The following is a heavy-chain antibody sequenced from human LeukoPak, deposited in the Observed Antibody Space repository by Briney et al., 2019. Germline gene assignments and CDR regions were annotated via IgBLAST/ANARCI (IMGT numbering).Heavy chain of an antibody. D-gene: IGHD3-16*02. CDR2: ISYSGNT. V-gene: IGHV4-59*12. Sequence: PSETLSLTCTVSGGSISSYYWSWVRQPPGKGLVWIGYISYSGNTNYNPSLKSRVTISMHTSKNQLSLKLSSVTAADTAVYYCARGVHYDYVWGSYRRRTFDYWGQGTLVTVSS. J-gene: IGHJ4*02. CDR3: ARGVHYDYVWGSYRRRTFDY. CDR1: GGSISSYY.